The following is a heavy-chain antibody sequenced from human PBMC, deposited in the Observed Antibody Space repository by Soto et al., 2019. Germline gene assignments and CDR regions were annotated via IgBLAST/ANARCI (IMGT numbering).Heavy chain of an antibody. D-gene: IGHD1-26*01. CDR3: ARVLVGATWGSYYYYGMDV. V-gene: IGHV1-69*13. CDR2: IIPIFGTA. J-gene: IGHJ6*02. CDR1: GGTFSSYA. Sequence: SVKVSCKASGGTFSSYAISWVRQAPGQGLEWMGGIIPIFGTANYAQKFQGRVTITADESTSTAYMEMSSLRSEDTAVYYCARVLVGATWGSYYYYGMDVWGQGTTVTVSS.